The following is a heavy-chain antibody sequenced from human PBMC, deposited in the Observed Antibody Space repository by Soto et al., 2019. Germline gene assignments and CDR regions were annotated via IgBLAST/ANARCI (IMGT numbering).Heavy chain of an antibody. CDR3: AHSSAWLSDY. Sequence: QITLKESGPTLVKPTQTLTLTCSFSGFTLTSTAVGMNRIRQPPGKALEWLALIYWDDDNHFSPSLKSRLSVTKDTSKNQVVLTMTNMNPVDTATYYCAHSSAWLSDYWGQGILVTVSS. D-gene: IGHD6-19*01. CDR2: IYWDDDN. CDR1: GFTLTSTAVG. V-gene: IGHV2-5*02. J-gene: IGHJ4*02.